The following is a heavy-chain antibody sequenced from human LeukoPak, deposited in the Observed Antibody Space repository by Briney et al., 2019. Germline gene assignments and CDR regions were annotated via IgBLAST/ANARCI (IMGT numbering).Heavy chain of an antibody. V-gene: IGHV3-23*01. Sequence: PGGSLRLSCAASGFTFSSYAMSWVRQAPGKGLEWVSGISGSGGGSTYDADSVKGRFTISRDNSKNTLYLQMNSLRAEDTAVYYCAKEGLGTGYWGQGTLVTVSS. CDR1: GFTFSSYA. J-gene: IGHJ4*02. CDR2: ISGSGGGST. CDR3: AKEGLGTGY. D-gene: IGHD1-14*01.